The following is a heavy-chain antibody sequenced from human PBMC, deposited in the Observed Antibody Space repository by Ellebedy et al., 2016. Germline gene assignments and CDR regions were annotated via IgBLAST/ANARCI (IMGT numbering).Heavy chain of an antibody. D-gene: IGHD1-26*01. V-gene: IGHV3-15*01. CDR1: GFTFSSYA. J-gene: IGHJ4*01. CDR3: ARDLGAPFYHSGRYDGVDF. Sequence: GGSLRLSXAASGFTFSSYAMSWVRQAPGKGLEWVGRIKSKTDGGTTDYAAPVKGRFTISRDDSKNTLYLQMNSLRAEDTAVYYCARDLGAPFYHSGRYDGVDFWGHGTLVTVSS. CDR2: IKSKTDGGTT.